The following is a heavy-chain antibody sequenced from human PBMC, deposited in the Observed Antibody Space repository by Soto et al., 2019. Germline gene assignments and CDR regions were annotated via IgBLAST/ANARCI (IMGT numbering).Heavy chain of an antibody. CDR2: ISAYNGNT. CDR1: GYTFTSYG. CDR3: ARDTAVVYGPLDGYYYGMDF. Sequence: QVQLVQSGAEVKKPGASVKVSCKASGYTFTSYGISWVRQAPGQGLEWMGWISAYNGNTNYAQKLQGRVTMTTDTSTSTAYMELRRLRSDDTAVYYCARDTAVVYGPLDGYYYGMDFWGQGTTVTVSS. D-gene: IGHD4-17*01. V-gene: IGHV1-18*01. J-gene: IGHJ6*02.